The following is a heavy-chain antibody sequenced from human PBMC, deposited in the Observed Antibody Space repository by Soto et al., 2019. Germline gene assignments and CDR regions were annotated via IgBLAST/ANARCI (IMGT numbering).Heavy chain of an antibody. CDR1: GFTVSYFG. J-gene: IGHJ5*01. Sequence: GGSLRLSCAASGFTVSYFGLHWVRQAPGKGLEWVAFISSDGGKAYYADSMKGRFTISRDNSKNTLDLQMNSLKPEDTAVYYCSRDWACTYVYWF. D-gene: IGHD3-16*01. CDR2: ISSDGGKA. V-gene: IGHV3-30-3*01. CDR3: SRDWACTYVYWF.